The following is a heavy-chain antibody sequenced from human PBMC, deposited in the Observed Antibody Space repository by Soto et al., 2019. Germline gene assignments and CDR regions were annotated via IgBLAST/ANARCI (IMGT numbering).Heavy chain of an antibody. V-gene: IGHV4-38-2*02. CDR3: ARDGGYSRPSSARNWFDP. CDR2: IYHSGST. CDR1: GYSISSGYY. Sequence: SSETLSLTCAVSGYSISSGYYWGWIRQPPGKGLEWIGSIYHSGSTYYNPSLKSRVTISVDTSKNQFSLKLSSVTAADTAVYYCARDGGYSRPSSARNWFDPCGQGTPVTVYS. D-gene: IGHD6-13*01. J-gene: IGHJ5*02.